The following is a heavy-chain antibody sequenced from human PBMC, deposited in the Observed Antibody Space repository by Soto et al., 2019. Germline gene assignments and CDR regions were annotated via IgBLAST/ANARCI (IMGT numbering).Heavy chain of an antibody. V-gene: IGHV1-18*01. D-gene: IGHD6-19*01. J-gene: IGHJ4*02. Sequence: ASVKVSCKASGYTFTSYGISWVRQAPGQGLEWMGWISAYNGNTNYAQKLQGRVTMTTDTSTSTAYMELRSLRSDDTAVYYCARTKYSSGPGYYFDYWGQVTLVTVSS. CDR1: GYTFTSYG. CDR2: ISAYNGNT. CDR3: ARTKYSSGPGYYFDY.